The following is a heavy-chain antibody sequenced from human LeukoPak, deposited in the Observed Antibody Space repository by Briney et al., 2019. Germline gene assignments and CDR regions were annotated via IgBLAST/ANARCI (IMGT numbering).Heavy chain of an antibody. CDR1: GGTFSSYA. Sequence: SVKVSCKASGGTFSSYAISWVRQAPGQGLEWMGRIIPILGIANYAQKFQGRVTMTRDTSISTAYMELSRLRSDDTAVYYCARDASGSGWYVIDYWGQGTLVTVSS. D-gene: IGHD6-19*01. V-gene: IGHV1-69*04. J-gene: IGHJ4*02. CDR3: ARDASGSGWYVIDY. CDR2: IIPILGIA.